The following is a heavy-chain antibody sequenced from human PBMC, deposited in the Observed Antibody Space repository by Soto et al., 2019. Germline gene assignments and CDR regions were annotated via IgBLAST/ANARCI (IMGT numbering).Heavy chain of an antibody. D-gene: IGHD5-12*01. CDR3: ARDSGYSGYEGVAFDI. Sequence: SETLSLTCTVSGGSISSGGYYWSWIRQHPGKGLEWIGYIYYSGSTYYNPSLKSRVTISVDTSKNQFSLKLSSVTAADTAVYYCARDSGYSGYEGVAFDIWGQGTMVTVSS. CDR2: IYYSGST. J-gene: IGHJ3*02. CDR1: GGSISSGGYY. V-gene: IGHV4-31*03.